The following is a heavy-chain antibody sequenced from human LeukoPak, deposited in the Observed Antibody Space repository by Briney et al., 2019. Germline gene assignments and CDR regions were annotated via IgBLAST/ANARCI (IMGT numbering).Heavy chain of an antibody. V-gene: IGHV3-74*01. J-gene: IGHJ4*02. D-gene: IGHD2-21*02. Sequence: GGSLRLSCAASGFTFDDSGMSWVRQAPGKGLVWVSRINSDGSSTSYADSVKGRFTISRDNAKNTLYLQMNSLRAEDTAVYYCARERIVVVTAIDYWGQGTLVTVSS. CDR1: GFTFDDSG. CDR3: ARERIVVVTAIDY. CDR2: INSDGSST.